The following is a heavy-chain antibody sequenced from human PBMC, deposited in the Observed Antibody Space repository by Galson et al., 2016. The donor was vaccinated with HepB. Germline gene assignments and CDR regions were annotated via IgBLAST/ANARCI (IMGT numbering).Heavy chain of an antibody. CDR2: IWYDGNKK. D-gene: IGHD3-10*01. CDR1: GFTFSSYG. V-gene: IGHV3-33*01. CDR3: ARDRRGLYYYGMDV. Sequence: SLRLSCAASGFTFSSYGMHWVRQAPGKGLEWVAVIWYDGNKKYYADSVKGRFTISRANSKNTLYLQMNSLRAEDTSVYYCARDRRGLYYYGMDVWGQGTTVTVS. J-gene: IGHJ6*02.